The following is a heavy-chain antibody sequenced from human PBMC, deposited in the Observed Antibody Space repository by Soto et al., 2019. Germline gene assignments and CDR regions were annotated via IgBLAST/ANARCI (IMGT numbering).Heavy chain of an antibody. J-gene: IGHJ4*02. D-gene: IGHD6-19*01. CDR1: GGSFSGYY. CDR2: INHSGST. V-gene: IGHV4-34*01. Sequence: SETLSLTCAVYGGSFSGYYWSWIRQPPGKGLEWIGEINHSGSTNYNPSLKSRVTISVDTSKNQFSLKLSSVTAADTAVYYCARGRRWLPLTEGYFDYWGQGTLVAVSS. CDR3: ARGRRWLPLTEGYFDY.